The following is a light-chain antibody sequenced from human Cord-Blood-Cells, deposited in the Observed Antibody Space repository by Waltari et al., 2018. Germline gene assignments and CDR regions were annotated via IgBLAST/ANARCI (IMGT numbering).Light chain of an antibody. CDR2: AAS. CDR1: QSISGD. Sequence: DIQMTQSPSSLYASGGDRVTITCRASQSISGDLNWYQQKPGKAPKLLIYAASSLQSGVPSRFSGSGSGTDFTLTISSLQPEAFATYYCQQRYSTPRTFGQGTKVEIK. CDR3: QQRYSTPRT. V-gene: IGKV1-39*01. J-gene: IGKJ1*01.